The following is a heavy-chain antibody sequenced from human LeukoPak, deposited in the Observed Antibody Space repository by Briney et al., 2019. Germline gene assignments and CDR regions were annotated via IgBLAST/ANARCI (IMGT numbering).Heavy chain of an antibody. Sequence: SCKASGGTFSSYAMHWVRQAPGKGLEWVAVISYDGSNKYYADSVKGRFTISRDNSKNTLYLQMNSLRAEDTAVYYCARDVGGGNSGFDYWGQGTLVTVSS. J-gene: IGHJ4*02. V-gene: IGHV3-30-3*01. CDR3: ARDVGGGNSGFDY. CDR1: GGTFSSYA. CDR2: ISYDGSNK. D-gene: IGHD4-23*01.